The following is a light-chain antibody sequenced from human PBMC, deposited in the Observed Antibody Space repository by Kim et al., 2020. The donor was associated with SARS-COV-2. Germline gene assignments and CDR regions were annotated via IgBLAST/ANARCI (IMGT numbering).Light chain of an antibody. CDR3: QQYYRSLYT. Sequence: DIQMTQSPASLSASVGDRVTITCRASQVIRDSLTWYQHKPGKAPKLLVYGASTLESGAPSRFSGSGSGTDFTLTISGLLPDDFATYYCQQYYRSLYTFGQGTKLEI. CDR2: GAS. V-gene: IGKV1-NL1*01. J-gene: IGKJ2*01. CDR1: QVIRDS.